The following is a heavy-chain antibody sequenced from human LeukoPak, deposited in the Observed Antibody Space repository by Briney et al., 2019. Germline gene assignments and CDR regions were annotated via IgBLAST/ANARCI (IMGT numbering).Heavy chain of an antibody. Sequence: GESLKIACKGSGYSFTSYWIGWVRQMPGKGLGWMGIIYPGGSDTRYSLSVQGQVTISADKSISTAYLQWSSLKASDTAMYYCARRLDVVGAFDIWGQGTMVTVSS. J-gene: IGHJ3*02. D-gene: IGHD3/OR15-3a*01. CDR3: ARRLDVVGAFDI. CDR1: GYSFTSYW. V-gene: IGHV5-51*01. CDR2: IYPGGSDT.